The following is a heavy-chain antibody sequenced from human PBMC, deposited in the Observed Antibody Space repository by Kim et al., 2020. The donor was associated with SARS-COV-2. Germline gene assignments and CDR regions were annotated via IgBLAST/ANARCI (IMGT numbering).Heavy chain of an antibody. Sequence: RVTISVDTSKNQFSLKLSSVTAADTAVYYCARRPLGYCSSTSCFHDAFDIWGQGTMVTVSS. CDR3: ARRPLGYCSSTSCFHDAFDI. D-gene: IGHD2-2*01. V-gene: IGHV4-39*01. J-gene: IGHJ3*02.